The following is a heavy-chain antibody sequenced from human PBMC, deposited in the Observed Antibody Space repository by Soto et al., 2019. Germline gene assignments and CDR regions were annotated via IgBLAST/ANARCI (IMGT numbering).Heavy chain of an antibody. J-gene: IGHJ6*02. CDR2: MNPNSGNT. Sequence: GASVKVSCKASGYTFTSYDISWVRQATGQGLEWMGWMNPNSGNTGYAQRFQGRATMTRNTSISTAYMELSSLRSEDTAVYYCARGLAYYDFWSGYYTQHYYGMDVWGQGTTVTVSS. V-gene: IGHV1-8*01. CDR1: GYTFTSYD. D-gene: IGHD3-3*01. CDR3: ARGLAYYDFWSGYYTQHYYGMDV.